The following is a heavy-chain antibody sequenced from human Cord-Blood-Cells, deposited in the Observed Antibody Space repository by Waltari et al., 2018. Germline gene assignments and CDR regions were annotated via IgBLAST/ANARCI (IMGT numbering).Heavy chain of an antibody. CDR2: INHSGST. CDR1: GGSSSGYY. J-gene: IGHJ4*02. D-gene: IGHD1-26*01. V-gene: IGHV4-34*01. Sequence: QVQLQQWGAGLLQPSETLSLTCAVYGGSSSGYYRRWIRQPPGKGLEWIGTINHSGSTNYNPSIKNRVTISVDTSKNPFSLKLSSVTAADTAVYYCASAPTLWELLFYWGQGTLVTVSS. CDR3: ASAPTLWELLFY.